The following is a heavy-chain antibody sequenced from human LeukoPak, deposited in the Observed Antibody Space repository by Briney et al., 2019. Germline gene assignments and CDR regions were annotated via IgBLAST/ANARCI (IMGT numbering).Heavy chain of an antibody. CDR1: GGSISSYY. Sequence: SETLSLTCTVSGGSISSYYWSWIRQPPGKGLEWIGYIYYSGSTNYNPSLKSRVTISVDTSKNQFSLKLSSVTAADTAVYYCARDCRANWFDPWGQGTLVTVSS. V-gene: IGHV4-59*01. CDR2: IYYSGST. CDR3: ARDCRANWFDP. J-gene: IGHJ5*02.